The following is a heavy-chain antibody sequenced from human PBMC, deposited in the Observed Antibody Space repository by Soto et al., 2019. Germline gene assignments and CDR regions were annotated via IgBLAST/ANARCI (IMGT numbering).Heavy chain of an antibody. J-gene: IGHJ4*02. CDR3: AKDRPRRTSGYVFEY. Sequence: EVQLLESGGKLVQPGGSLTLSCAASGFTFSTYAMAWVRQAPGKGLEWVSGVSASGLNTDYADPVKGRFYISRDNSNNTVSLHMNSLRAEDTALYYGAKDRPRRTSGYVFEYWGQGTPVTVSS. V-gene: IGHV3-23*01. CDR2: VSASGLNT. D-gene: IGHD5-18*01. CDR1: GFTFSTYA.